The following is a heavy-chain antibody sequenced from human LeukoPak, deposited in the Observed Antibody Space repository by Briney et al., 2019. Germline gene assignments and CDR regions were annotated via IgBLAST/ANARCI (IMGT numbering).Heavy chain of an antibody. CDR2: INPNSGGT. D-gene: IGHD6-13*01. Sequence: ASVKVSRKASGYTFTGYYMHWGRQAPGQGLEWMGWINPNSGGTNYAQKFQGRVTMTRDTSISTAYMELSRLRSDDTAVYYCARSGTAGTPRDPSGYWGQGTLVTVSS. CDR1: GYTFTGYY. CDR3: ARSGTAGTPRDPSGY. V-gene: IGHV1-2*02. J-gene: IGHJ4*02.